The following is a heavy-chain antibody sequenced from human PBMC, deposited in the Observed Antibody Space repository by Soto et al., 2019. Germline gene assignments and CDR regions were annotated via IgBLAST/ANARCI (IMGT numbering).Heavy chain of an antibody. V-gene: IGHV1-8*01. CDR1: GYTFTSYD. CDR3: ARAVRTIFGVVIRLYYYYYMAV. CDR2: MNPNSGNT. J-gene: IGHJ6*03. Sequence: ASVKVSCKASGYTFTSYDINWVRQATGQGLEWMGWMNPNSGNTGYAQKFQGRVTMTRNTSISTAYMELSSLRSEDTAVYYCARAVRTIFGVVIRLYYYYYMAVWGKGTTVTVSS. D-gene: IGHD3-3*01.